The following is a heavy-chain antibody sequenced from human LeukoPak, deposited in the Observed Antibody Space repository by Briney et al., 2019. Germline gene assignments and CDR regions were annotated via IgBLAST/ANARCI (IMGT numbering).Heavy chain of an antibody. Sequence: SETLSLTCTVSGASISHYYWSWIRQTPERGLEWMGHVYTSGGSTYYPSLKTRLTMSIDTSRSQLSLKLTSVTAADTAVYFCARLGSYHDFWGQGALVTVSS. J-gene: IGHJ4*02. CDR1: GASISHYY. CDR3: ARLGSYHDF. V-gene: IGHV4-4*09. CDR2: VYTSGGS. D-gene: IGHD1-26*01.